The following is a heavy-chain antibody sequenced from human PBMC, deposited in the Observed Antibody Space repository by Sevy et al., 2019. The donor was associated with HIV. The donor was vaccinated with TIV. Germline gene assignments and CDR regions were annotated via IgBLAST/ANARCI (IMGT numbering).Heavy chain of an antibody. CDR1: GVTFSSYG. V-gene: IGHV3-30*03. CDR2: ISYDGSKK. CDR3: AHSSRLYGYYYGMDV. Sequence: GGSLRLSCAASGVTFSSYGIHWVRQAPGKGLEWVAVISYDGSKKNHAEAMKGRFTISRENSKNTLYLEMSSLRPEDTAVYYCAHSSRLYGYYYGMDVWGQGTTVTVSS. D-gene: IGHD4-17*01. J-gene: IGHJ6*02.